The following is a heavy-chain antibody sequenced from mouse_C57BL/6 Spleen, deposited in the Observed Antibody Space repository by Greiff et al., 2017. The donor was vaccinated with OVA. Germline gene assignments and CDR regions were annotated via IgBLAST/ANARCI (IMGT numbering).Heavy chain of an antibody. CDR2: IRSKSNNYAT. D-gene: IGHD1-1*01. CDR3: VRRHTTGAWFAY. Sequence: EVQLVESGGGLVQPKGSLKLSCAASGFSFNTYAMNWVRQAPGKGLEWVARIRSKSNNYATYYADSVKDRFTISRDDSESMLYLQMNNLKTEDTAMYYCVRRHTTGAWFAYWGQGTLVTVSA. V-gene: IGHV10-1*01. J-gene: IGHJ3*01. CDR1: GFSFNTYA.